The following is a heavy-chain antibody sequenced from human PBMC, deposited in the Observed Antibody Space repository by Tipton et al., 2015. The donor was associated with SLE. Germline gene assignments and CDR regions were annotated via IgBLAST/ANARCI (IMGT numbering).Heavy chain of an antibody. CDR2: IYYSGST. D-gene: IGHD5-12*01. V-gene: IGHV4-59*01. Sequence: GLVKPSETLSLTCTVSGGSISRYYWSWIRQSPEKGLEWIGYIYYSGSTKYNPSLESRVTISVDTSKNQFSLKLSSVTVADTAVYYCVRVEGAYEQYYFDSWGQGTLVTVSS. J-gene: IGHJ4*02. CDR1: GGSISRYY. CDR3: VRVEGAYEQYYFDS.